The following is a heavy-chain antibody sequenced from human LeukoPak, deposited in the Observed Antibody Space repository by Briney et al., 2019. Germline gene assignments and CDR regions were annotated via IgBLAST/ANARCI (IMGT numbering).Heavy chain of an antibody. Sequence: GGSLRLSCAASGFTFSSYSMNWVRQAPGKGLEWVSYISSTGATIYYADSVKGRFTISRDNARNSVYLQMNSLRVEDTAVYYCAKEVTYGGAAFDVWGQGTTVTVSS. J-gene: IGHJ3*01. CDR2: ISSTGATI. CDR1: GFTFSSYS. CDR3: AKEVTYGGAAFDV. V-gene: IGHV3-48*01. D-gene: IGHD3-10*01.